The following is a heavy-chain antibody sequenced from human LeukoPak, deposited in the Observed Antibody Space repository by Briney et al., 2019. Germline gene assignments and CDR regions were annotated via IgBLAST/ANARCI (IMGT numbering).Heavy chain of an antibody. J-gene: IGHJ6*02. D-gene: IGHD2-15*01. V-gene: IGHV4-34*01. CDR1: GGSFSGYY. Sequence: PSETLSLTCAVYGGSFSGYYWSWIRQPPGKGREGIGEINHSGSTNYNPSLKSRVTISVDTSKNQFSLKLRSVTAADTAVYYCARELPTKYYYYGMDVWGQGTTVTVSS. CDR2: INHSGST. CDR3: ARELPTKYYYYGMDV.